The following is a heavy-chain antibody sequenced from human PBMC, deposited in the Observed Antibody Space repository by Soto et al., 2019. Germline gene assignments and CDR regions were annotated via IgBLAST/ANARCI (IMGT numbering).Heavy chain of an antibody. V-gene: IGHV4-34*01. CDR1: GGSFSGYQ. J-gene: IGHJ6*03. Sequence: QVQLQQWGAGLLKPSETLSLTCAVYGGSFSGYQWSWIRQTPGKGLEWIGEINDSGNINYNPSLKSRVTILLDTPKKQISLKLSAVTAADSAVYYCARGLILWFGELSRRRGYYYYMDVWGKGPKVTVPS. CDR3: ARGLILWFGELSRRRGYYYYMDV. D-gene: IGHD3-10*01. CDR2: INDSGNI.